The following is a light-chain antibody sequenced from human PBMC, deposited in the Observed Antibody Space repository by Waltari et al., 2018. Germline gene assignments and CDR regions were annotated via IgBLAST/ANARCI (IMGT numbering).Light chain of an antibody. CDR1: PTIFGY. Sequence: EIVLTQSPVTLSLSPGERATPSCRASPTIFGYLAWYQQKPGQSPRLLIYDASNRAAGIPARFVGSGSGTEFTLTISGLEPEDFAVYYCQQRSSLLPVTFGGGTKVEIK. J-gene: IGKJ4*01. V-gene: IGKV3-11*01. CDR2: DAS. CDR3: QQRSSLLPVT.